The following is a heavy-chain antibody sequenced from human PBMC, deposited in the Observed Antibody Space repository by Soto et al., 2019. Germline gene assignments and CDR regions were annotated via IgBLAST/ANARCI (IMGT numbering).Heavy chain of an antibody. D-gene: IGHD1-1*01. CDR1: GGSFSGYY. CDR2: INHSGST. CDR3: ARKLEILAGFDP. Sequence: PSETLSLTCAVYGGSFSGYYWSWIRQPPGKGLEWIGEINHSGSTNYNPSLKSRVTISVDTSKNQFSLKLSSVTAADTAVYYCARKLEILAGFDPWGQGTLVTVSS. V-gene: IGHV4-34*01. J-gene: IGHJ5*02.